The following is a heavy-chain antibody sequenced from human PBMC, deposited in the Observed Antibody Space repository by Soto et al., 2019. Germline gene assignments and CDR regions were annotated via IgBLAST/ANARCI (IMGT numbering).Heavy chain of an antibody. CDR2: ISAYNGNT. Sequence: ASVKVSCKASGYTFTSYGISWVRQAPGQGLEWMGWISAYNGNTNYAQKPQGRVTMTTDTSTSTAYMELRSLRSDDTAVYYCARDHSSSGWAYYYYYYGMDVWGQGTTVTVSS. J-gene: IGHJ6*02. D-gene: IGHD6-19*01. CDR1: GYTFTSYG. V-gene: IGHV1-18*04. CDR3: ARDHSSSGWAYYYYYYGMDV.